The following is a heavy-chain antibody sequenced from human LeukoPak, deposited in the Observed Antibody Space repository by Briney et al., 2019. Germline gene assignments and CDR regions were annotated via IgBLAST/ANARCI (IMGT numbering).Heavy chain of an antibody. CDR2: ISAYNGNT. J-gene: IGHJ4*02. CDR3: ARDWRTRAATFDY. CDR1: GYTFTGYY. D-gene: IGHD2-15*01. V-gene: IGHV1-18*04. Sequence: ASVKVSCKASGYTFTGYYMHWVRQAPGQGLKWMGWISAYNGNTNYAQKLQGRVTMTTDTSTSTAYMELRSLRSDDTAVYYCARDWRTRAATFDYWGQGTLVTVSS.